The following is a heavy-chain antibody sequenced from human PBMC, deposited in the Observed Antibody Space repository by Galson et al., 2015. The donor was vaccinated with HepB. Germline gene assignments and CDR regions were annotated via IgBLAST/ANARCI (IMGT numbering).Heavy chain of an antibody. Sequence: SLRLSCAASGFTFNSYAMHWVRQAPGKGLEWVAVISYDGGNKYYADSVKGRFTISRDNSKNTLFLQMNSLRAEDTAIYYCAKDPVEVWSALNTADYFDYWGQGTLVTVSS. CDR3: AKDPVEVWSALNTADYFDY. CDR2: ISYDGGNK. CDR1: GFTFNSYA. V-gene: IGHV3-30*04. D-gene: IGHD2-21*01. J-gene: IGHJ4*02.